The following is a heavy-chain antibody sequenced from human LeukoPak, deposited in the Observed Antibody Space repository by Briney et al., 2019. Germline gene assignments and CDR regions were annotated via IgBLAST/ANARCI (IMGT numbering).Heavy chain of an antibody. CDR3: ARERGERYCSSTSCYTSAFDI. V-gene: IGHV3-30*01. J-gene: IGHJ3*02. CDR2: ISYDGSNK. CDR1: GFTFSSYA. D-gene: IGHD2-2*02. Sequence: GGSLRLSCAASGFTFSSYAMHRVRQAPGKGLEWVAVISYDGSNKYYADSVKGRFTISRDNSKNTLYLQMNSLRAEDTAVYYCARERGERYCSSTSCYTSAFDIWGQGTMVTVSS.